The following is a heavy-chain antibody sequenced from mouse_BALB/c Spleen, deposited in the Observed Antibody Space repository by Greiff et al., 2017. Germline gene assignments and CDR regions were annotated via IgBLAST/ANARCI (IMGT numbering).Heavy chain of an antibody. Sequence: VKLQQSGAELMKPGASVKISCKATGYTFSSYWIEWVKQRPGHGLEWIGEILPGSGSTNYNEKFKGKATFTADTSSNTAYMQLSSLTSEDSAVYYCAITGTGFAYWGQGTLVTVSA. D-gene: IGHD4-1*01. CDR3: AITGTGFAY. J-gene: IGHJ3*01. CDR2: ILPGSGST. CDR1: GYTFSSYW. V-gene: IGHV1-9*01.